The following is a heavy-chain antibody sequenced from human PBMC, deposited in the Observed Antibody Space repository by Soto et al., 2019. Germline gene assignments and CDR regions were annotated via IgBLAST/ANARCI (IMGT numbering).Heavy chain of an antibody. V-gene: IGHV1-8*01. Sequence: QVHLVQSGAEVRKPGASVKVSCKASGYTFTSYDINWVRQATGQGLEWMGWMNPNSGNTAYAQKLQGRVTMTRNTSISTAHMELSSLCSDDTAVYYGARERTRGFDRWGQGTLVTVSS. CDR3: ARERTRGFDR. CDR1: GYTFTSYD. J-gene: IGHJ5*02. CDR2: MNPNSGNT.